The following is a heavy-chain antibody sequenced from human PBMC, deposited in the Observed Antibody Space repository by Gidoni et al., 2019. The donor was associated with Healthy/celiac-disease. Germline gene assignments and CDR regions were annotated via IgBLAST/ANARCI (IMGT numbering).Heavy chain of an antibody. J-gene: IGHJ6*02. Sequence: QVQLQESGPGLVKPSQTLSLTCTVSGGSISSGGYYWSWIRQHPGKGLAWIGYIYYRGSTYYNPSLKSRVTISVDTSKNQFSLKLSSVTAADTAVYYCARDCWGGGSCYSSYYYGMDVWGQGTTVTVSS. D-gene: IGHD2-15*01. CDR3: ARDCWGGGSCYSSYYYGMDV. CDR2: IYYRGST. CDR1: GGSISSGGYY. V-gene: IGHV4-31*03.